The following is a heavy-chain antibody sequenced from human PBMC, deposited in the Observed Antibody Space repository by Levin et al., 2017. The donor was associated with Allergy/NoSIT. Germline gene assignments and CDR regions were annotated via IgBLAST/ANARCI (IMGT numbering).Heavy chain of an antibody. J-gene: IGHJ4*02. Sequence: GASVKVSCAASGFFFKNYWMTWVRQAPGKGLEWVANIKQDGSEKYYVDSVKGRFTISRDNAKNSLYLQMNSLRAEDTAVYYCARRIGYSGYDVDYWGQGTLVTVSS. D-gene: IGHD5-12*01. CDR1: GFFFKNYW. V-gene: IGHV3-7*03. CDR2: IKQDGSEK. CDR3: ARRIGYSGYDVDY.